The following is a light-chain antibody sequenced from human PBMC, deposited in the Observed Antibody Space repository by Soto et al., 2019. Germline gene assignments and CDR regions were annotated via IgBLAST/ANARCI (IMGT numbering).Light chain of an antibody. V-gene: IGLV1-40*01. CDR3: QSYDNSLSGSRV. CDR1: SSNLGAGYD. CDR2: GNN. Sequence: QSVLTQPPSVSGAPGQRVTISCTGSSSNLGAGYDVHWFQHLPGTAPKLLLYGNNNRPSGVPDRFSGSKSGSSASLAITGLQAEDEADYYCQSYDNSLSGSRVFGGGTKLTVL. J-gene: IGLJ2*01.